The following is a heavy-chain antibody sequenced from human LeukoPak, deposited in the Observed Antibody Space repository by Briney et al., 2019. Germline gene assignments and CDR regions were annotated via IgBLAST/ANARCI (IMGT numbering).Heavy chain of an antibody. CDR1: GGSISSYY. J-gene: IGHJ4*02. V-gene: IGHV4-59*08. CDR3: ARHLQDTAMVSPLYYFDN. CDR2: IYYSGST. D-gene: IGHD5-18*01. Sequence: SETLSLTCTVSGGSISSYYWSWIRQPPGKGLEWIGYIYYSGSTKYNPSLKSRVTISVDTSKNQFSLRLSSVTAADTAVYYCARHLQDTAMVSPLYYFDNWGQGTLVTVS.